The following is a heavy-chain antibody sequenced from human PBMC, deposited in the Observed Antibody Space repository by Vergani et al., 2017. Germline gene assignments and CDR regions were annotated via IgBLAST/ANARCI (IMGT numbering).Heavy chain of an antibody. V-gene: IGHV4-30-4*08. CDR1: GGSINSGDYY. Sequence: QVQLQASGPGLVKPSQTLSLTCTVTGGSINSGDYYWSWIRQPPGKGLEWIGYIYYSGSTYYNPSLKSRVTISVDTSENQFSLKLSSVTAADTAVYYCARVSYFDRGGDYWGQGTLVTVSS. D-gene: IGHD3-9*01. CDR3: ARVSYFDRGGDY. CDR2: IYYSGST. J-gene: IGHJ4*02.